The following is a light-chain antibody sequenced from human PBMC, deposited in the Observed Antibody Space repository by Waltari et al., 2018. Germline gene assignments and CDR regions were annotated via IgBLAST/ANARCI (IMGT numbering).Light chain of an antibody. CDR3: QQYNSYPYT. Sequence: DIQMTQSPSTLSTSVGDRVTITCRASQSISSWLAWYQQKPGKAPNLLIYKASSLASGVPSRFSGSGSGTKFTLTISSLQPDDFATYHCQQYNSYPYTFGQGTKLEIK. CDR2: KAS. CDR1: QSISSW. V-gene: IGKV1-5*03. J-gene: IGKJ2*01.